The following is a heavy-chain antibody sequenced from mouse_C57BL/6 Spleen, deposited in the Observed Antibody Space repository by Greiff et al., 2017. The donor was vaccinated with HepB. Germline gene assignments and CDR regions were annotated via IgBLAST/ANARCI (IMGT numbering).Heavy chain of an antibody. V-gene: IGHV14-4*01. CDR3: TPNYYMDY. J-gene: IGHJ4*01. CDR2: IDPENGDT. CDR1: GFNIKDDY. D-gene: IGHD2-1*01. Sequence: VQLKESGAELVRPGASVKLSCTASGFNIKDDYMHWVKQRPEQGLEWIGWIDPENGDTEYASKFQGKATITADTSSNTAYLQLSSLTSEDTAVYYSTPNYYMDYWGQGTSVTVSS.